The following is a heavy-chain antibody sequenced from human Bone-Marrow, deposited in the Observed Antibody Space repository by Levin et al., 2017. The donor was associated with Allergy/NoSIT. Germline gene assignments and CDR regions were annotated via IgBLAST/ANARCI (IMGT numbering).Heavy chain of an antibody. CDR1: GYTFTGYY. Sequence: ASVKVSCKASGYTFTGYYMHWVRQAPGQGLEWMGWINPNSGGTNYAQKFQGRVTMTRDTSISTAYMELSRLRSDDTAVYYCARDGVKLRYFDWLFNYYGMDVWGQGTTVTVSS. V-gene: IGHV1-2*02. CDR3: ARDGVKLRYFDWLFNYYGMDV. D-gene: IGHD3-9*01. J-gene: IGHJ6*02. CDR2: INPNSGGT.